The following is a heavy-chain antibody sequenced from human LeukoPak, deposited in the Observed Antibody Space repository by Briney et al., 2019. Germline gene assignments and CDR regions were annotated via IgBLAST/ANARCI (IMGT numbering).Heavy chain of an antibody. D-gene: IGHD2-21*02. CDR1: GYTFTSYD. CDR3: ARVCGGDCYSTAFDI. V-gene: IGHV1-8*01. J-gene: IGHJ3*02. Sequence: ASVKVSCKASGYTFTSYDINWVRQATGQGLEWMGWMNPNSGNTGYAQKFQVRVTMTRNTSISTAYVELSSLRSEDTAVYYCARVCGGDCYSTAFDIWGQGTMVTVSS. CDR2: MNPNSGNT.